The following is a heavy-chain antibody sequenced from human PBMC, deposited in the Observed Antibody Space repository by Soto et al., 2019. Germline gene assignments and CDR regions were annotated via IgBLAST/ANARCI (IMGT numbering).Heavy chain of an antibody. CDR3: ARPEYSSSSYGMDV. CDR2: ISSSSSTI. CDR1: GFTFSSYS. J-gene: IGHJ6*02. V-gene: IGHV3-48*02. Sequence: EVQLVESGGGLVQPGGSLRLSCAASGFTFSSYSMNWVRQAPGKGLEWVSYISSSSSTIYYADSVKGRFTISRDNAKTSLYLQMNSLREEDTAVYYCARPEYSSSSYGMDVWGQGTTVTVSS. D-gene: IGHD6-6*01.